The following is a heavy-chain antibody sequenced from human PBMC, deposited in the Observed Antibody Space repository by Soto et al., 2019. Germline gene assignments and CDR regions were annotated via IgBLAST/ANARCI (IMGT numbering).Heavy chain of an antibody. Sequence: GGSPRLSCAASGFTFSSYDMHWVRQATGKGLEWVSAIGTAGDTYYPGSVKGRFTISRENAKNSLYLQMNSLRAGDTAVYYCARDQTIGGPMDVWGKGTTVTVSS. CDR2: IGTAGDT. CDR3: ARDQTIGGPMDV. J-gene: IGHJ6*03. CDR1: GFTFSSYD. V-gene: IGHV3-13*01. D-gene: IGHD3-9*01.